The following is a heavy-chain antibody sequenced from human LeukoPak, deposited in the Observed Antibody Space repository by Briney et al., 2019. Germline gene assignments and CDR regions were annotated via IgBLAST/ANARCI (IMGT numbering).Heavy chain of an antibody. CDR3: ARVLSYWYFDL. Sequence: SETLSLTCTVSGGSISSYYWSWIRQPPGKGLEWIGYIYYSGSTNYNPSLRSRVTISVDTSKDQFSLKLSSVTAADTAVYYCARVLSYWYFDLWGRGTLVTVSS. CDR2: IYYSGST. V-gene: IGHV4-59*01. D-gene: IGHD2-8*02. J-gene: IGHJ2*01. CDR1: GGSISSYY.